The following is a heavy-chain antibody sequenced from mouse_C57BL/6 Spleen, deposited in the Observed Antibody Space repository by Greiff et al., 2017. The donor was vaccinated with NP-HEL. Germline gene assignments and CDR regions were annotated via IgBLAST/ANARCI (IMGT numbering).Heavy chain of an antibody. CDR3: VGPAY. CDR2: IDPEDGET. Sequence: EVQRVESGAELVKPGASVKLSCTASGFNIKDYYMHWVKRRTEQGLEWIGRIDPEDGETTYAPKFQGKATITADPSSNTAYLQLSSLTAEDTAVYYCVGPAYWGQGTLVTVSA. V-gene: IGHV14-2*01. CDR1: GFNIKDYY. J-gene: IGHJ3*01.